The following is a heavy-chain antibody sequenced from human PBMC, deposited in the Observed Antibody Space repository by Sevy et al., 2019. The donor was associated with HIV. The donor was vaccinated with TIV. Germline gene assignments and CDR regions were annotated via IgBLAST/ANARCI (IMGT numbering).Heavy chain of an antibody. CDR1: GGSFSGYY. J-gene: IGHJ4*02. Sequence: SETLSLTCAVYGGSFSGYYWSWIRQPPGKGLEWIGEINHSGSTNYNPSLKSRVTISVDTSNNQFSLKLSAVTAADTAVYYCASAGHGSGYPYYFDYWGQGTLVTVSS. V-gene: IGHV4-34*01. D-gene: IGHD3-22*01. CDR3: ASAGHGSGYPYYFDY. CDR2: INHSGST.